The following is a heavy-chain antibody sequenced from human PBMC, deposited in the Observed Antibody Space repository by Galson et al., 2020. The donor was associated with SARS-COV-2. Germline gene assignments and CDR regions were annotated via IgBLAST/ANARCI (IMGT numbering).Heavy chain of an antibody. CDR3: ARAQYSSGWFAGAFDI. D-gene: IGHD6-19*01. CDR1: GFTFDDYG. J-gene: IGHJ3*02. V-gene: IGHV3-20*01. Sequence: GESLKISCAASGFTFDDYGMSWVRQAPGKGLEWVSGINWNGGSTGYADSVKGRFTISRDNAKNSLYLQMNSLRAEDTALYHCARAQYSSGWFAGAFDIWGQGTMVTVSS. CDR2: INWNGGST.